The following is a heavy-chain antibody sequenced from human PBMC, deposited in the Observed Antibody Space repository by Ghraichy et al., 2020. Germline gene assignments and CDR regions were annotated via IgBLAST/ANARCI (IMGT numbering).Heavy chain of an antibody. Sequence: LTCTVSGGSISSYYWSWIRQPPGKGLEWIGYIYYSGSTNYNPSLKSRVTISVDTSKNQFSLKLSSVTAADTAVYYCARAERVPAAFPHLYYYYGMDVWGQGTTVTVSS. D-gene: IGHD2-2*01. CDR2: IYYSGST. CDR1: GGSISSYY. CDR3: ARAERVPAAFPHLYYYYGMDV. V-gene: IGHV4-59*01. J-gene: IGHJ6*02.